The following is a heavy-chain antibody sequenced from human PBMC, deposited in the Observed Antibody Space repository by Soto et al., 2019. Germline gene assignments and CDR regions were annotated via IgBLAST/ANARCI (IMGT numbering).Heavy chain of an antibody. CDR2: IIPLLGIA. CDR3: ARGGGGSG. Sequence: QVQLVQSGAEVKKPGSSVKVSCKASGGTFSSCTISWVRQAPGQGLEWMGRIIPLLGIATYAQKFQGRVTITADKGTNTAYMERSSLRYEDTAVYYWARGGGGSGWGQGTLVTVSS. D-gene: IGHD6-19*01. CDR1: GGTFSSCT. J-gene: IGHJ4*02. V-gene: IGHV1-69*02.